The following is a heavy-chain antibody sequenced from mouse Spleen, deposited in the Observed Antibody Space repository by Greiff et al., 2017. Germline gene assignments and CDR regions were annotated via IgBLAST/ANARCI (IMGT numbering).Heavy chain of an antibody. Sequence: VKLMESGPGLVAPSQSLSITCTISGFSLTSYGVHWVRQPPGKGLEWLVVIWSDGSTTYNSALKSRLSISKDNSKSQVFLKVNSLQADDTAMYYCARHYYDYGEGVMDYWGQGTSVTVSS. CDR2: IWSDGST. J-gene: IGHJ4*01. CDR1: GFSLTSYG. V-gene: IGHV2-6-1*01. CDR3: ARHYYDYGEGVMDY. D-gene: IGHD2-4*01.